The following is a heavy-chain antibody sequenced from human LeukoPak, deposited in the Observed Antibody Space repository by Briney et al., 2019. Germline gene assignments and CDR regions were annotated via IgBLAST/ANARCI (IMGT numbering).Heavy chain of an antibody. J-gene: IGHJ4*02. CDR2: IWYDGSNK. Sequence: QSGRSLRLSCAASGFTFTSYGMHWVRQAPGKGLEWVAIIWYDGSNKYYADSVKGRFTISRDNSKNTLYLQMSSLRAEDTAVYYCARGAIDYWGQGTLVTVSS. V-gene: IGHV3-33*01. CDR3: ARGAIDY. CDR1: GFTFTSYG.